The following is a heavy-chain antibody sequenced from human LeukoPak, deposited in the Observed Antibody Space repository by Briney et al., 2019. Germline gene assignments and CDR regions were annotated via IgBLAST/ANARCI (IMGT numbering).Heavy chain of an antibody. CDR3: ARRRDFFDY. CDR2: ISSSGSTI. CDR1: GFTLSDYY. V-gene: IGHV3-11*01. J-gene: IGHJ4*02. Sequence: GGSLRLSCAASGFTLSDYYMSWIRQAPGKGLEWVSYISSSGSTIDYADSVKGRFTISRDDAKNSLYLQMSSLRAEDTAVYYGARRRDFFDYWGQGPLVTVSS.